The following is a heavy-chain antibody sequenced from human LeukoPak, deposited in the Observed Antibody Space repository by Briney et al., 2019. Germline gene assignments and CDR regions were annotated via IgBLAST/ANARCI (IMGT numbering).Heavy chain of an antibody. CDR3: ARSNYYDSRGYYYVRAFDI. CDR2: MNPNNGNT. CDR1: GYTFTSYD. J-gene: IGHJ3*02. D-gene: IGHD3-22*01. V-gene: IGHV1-8*01. Sequence: ASVKVSCKASGYTFTSYDINWVRQATGQGLEWMGWMNPNNGNTGYAQKFQGRVTMTRNTSINTAYMELSSLGSEDTAIYYCARSNYYDSRGYYYVRAFDIWGQGTMVTVSS.